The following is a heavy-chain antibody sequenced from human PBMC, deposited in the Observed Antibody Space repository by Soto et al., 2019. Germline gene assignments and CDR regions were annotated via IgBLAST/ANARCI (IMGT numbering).Heavy chain of an antibody. D-gene: IGHD3-22*01. J-gene: IGHJ3*02. CDR2: IIPIFGTA. Sequence: QVQLVQSGAEVKKPGSSVKVSCKASEGTFSSYAISWVRQAPGQGLEWMGGIIPIFGTANYAQKFQGRVTITADESTSTAYMELSSLRAEDTAVYYCARIYGHDSSGYYGGGAFDIWGQGTMVTVSS. CDR3: ARIYGHDSSGYYGGGAFDI. V-gene: IGHV1-69*01. CDR1: EGTFSSYA.